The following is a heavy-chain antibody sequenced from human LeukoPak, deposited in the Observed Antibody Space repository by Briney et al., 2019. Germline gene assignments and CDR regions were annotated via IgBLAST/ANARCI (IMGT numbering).Heavy chain of an antibody. Sequence: GGSLRLSCAASGFTFSSYWMSWVRQAPGKGLEWVANIKQDGSEKYYVDSVKGRFTTSRDNAKNSLYLQMNSLRAEDTAVYYCASQDYDYVWGRMVGGFDIWDQGTMVTVSS. CDR2: IKQDGSEK. V-gene: IGHV3-7*03. CDR3: ASQDYDYVWGRMVGGFDI. CDR1: GFTFSSYW. J-gene: IGHJ3*02. D-gene: IGHD3-16*01.